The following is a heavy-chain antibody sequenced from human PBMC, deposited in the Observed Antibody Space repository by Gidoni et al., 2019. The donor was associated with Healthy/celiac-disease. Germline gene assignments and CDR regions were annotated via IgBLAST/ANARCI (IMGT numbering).Heavy chain of an antibody. CDR3: ARASSVGGSYFN. D-gene: IGHD1-26*01. CDR1: GGSISSYY. CDR2: IYYSGST. Sequence: QVQLPVSGPGLVMPSETLPLTCNFSGGSISSYYWSWTRQPPGKGLEWIGYIYYSGSTNYNPSLKSRVTISGDTSKTQFSLKLSSVTAADTAVYYCARASSVGGSYFNWGQGTLVTVSS. J-gene: IGHJ4*02. V-gene: IGHV4-59*01.